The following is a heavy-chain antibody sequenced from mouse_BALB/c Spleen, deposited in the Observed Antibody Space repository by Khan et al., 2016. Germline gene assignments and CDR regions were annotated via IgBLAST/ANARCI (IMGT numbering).Heavy chain of an antibody. V-gene: IGHV5-6-3*01. D-gene: IGHD2-14*01. J-gene: IGHJ4*01. Sequence: EVELVESGGGLVQPGGSLKLSCAASGFTFSTYAMSWVRQTPDKRLELVATINSNGGSTYYTDNVKGRFTISRDNAKNTLYLQMSSLKSEDTARYYCARVRQAVDYWGQGTSVTVSS. CDR3: ARVRQAVDY. CDR2: INSNGGST. CDR1: GFTFSTYA.